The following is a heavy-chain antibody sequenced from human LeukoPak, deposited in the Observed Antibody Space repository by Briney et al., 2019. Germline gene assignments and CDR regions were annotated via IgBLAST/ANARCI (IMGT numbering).Heavy chain of an antibody. CDR2: ISAYNGNT. Sequence: ASVKVSCKASGYTFTSHGISWVRQAPGQGLEWMGWISAYNGNTNYAQKLQGRVTMTTDTSTSTAYMELRSLRSDDTAVYYCARDGYGSGSFQIDYWGQGTLVTVSS. D-gene: IGHD3-10*01. CDR1: GYTFTSHG. CDR3: ARDGYGSGSFQIDY. V-gene: IGHV1-18*01. J-gene: IGHJ4*02.